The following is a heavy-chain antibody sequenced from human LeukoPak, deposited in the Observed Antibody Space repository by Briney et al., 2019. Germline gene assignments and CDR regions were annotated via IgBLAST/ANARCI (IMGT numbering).Heavy chain of an antibody. Sequence: ASVKVSCKASGYTFTSYAMNWVRQAPGQGLEWMGWISAYNGNTNYAQKLQGRVTMTTDTSTSTAYMELRSLRSDDTAVYYCARVQWAKGSYFDYWGQGTLVTVSS. J-gene: IGHJ4*02. CDR2: ISAYNGNT. CDR1: GYTFTSYA. D-gene: IGHD2-8*01. V-gene: IGHV1-18*01. CDR3: ARVQWAKGSYFDY.